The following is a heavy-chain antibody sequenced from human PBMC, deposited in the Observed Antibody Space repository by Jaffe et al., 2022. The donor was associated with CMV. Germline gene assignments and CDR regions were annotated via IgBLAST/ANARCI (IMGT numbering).Heavy chain of an antibody. CDR1: GFTFSNAW. V-gene: IGHV3-15*01. D-gene: IGHD1-7*01. J-gene: IGHJ5*02. CDR3: TTDDGITGTTRGLNWFDP. Sequence: EVQLVESGGGLVKPGGSLRLSCAASGFTFSNAWMSWVRQAPGKGLEWVGRIKSKTDGGTTDYAAPVKGRFTISRDDSKNTLYLQMNSLKTEDTAVYYCTTDDGITGTTRGLNWFDPWGQGTLVTVSS. CDR2: IKSKTDGGTT.